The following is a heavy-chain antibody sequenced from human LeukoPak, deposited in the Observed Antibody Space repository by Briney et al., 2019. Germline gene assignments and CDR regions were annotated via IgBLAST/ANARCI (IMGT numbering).Heavy chain of an antibody. CDR3: AKRGVVIRVILVGFHKEAYYFDS. V-gene: IGHV3-23*01. CDR1: GITLSNYG. CDR2: ISDGGGRT. J-gene: IGHJ4*02. Sequence: GGSLRLSCAVSGITLSNYGMSWVRQAPGGGLEWVAGISDGGGRTNYADSVKGRFTISRDNPKNTLYLQMNSLRAEDTAVYFCAKRGVVIRVILVGFHKEAYYFDSWGQGALVTVSS. D-gene: IGHD3-22*01.